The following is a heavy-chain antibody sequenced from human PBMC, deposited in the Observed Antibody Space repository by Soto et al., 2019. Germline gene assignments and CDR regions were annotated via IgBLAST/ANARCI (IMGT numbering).Heavy chain of an antibody. CDR1: GFSFSTYG. V-gene: IGHV3-30*03. J-gene: IGHJ4*02. Sequence: QVHLVESGGGVVQPGRSLRLSCAASGFSFSTYGMHWVRQAPGKGLEWVAFISNDGSNKDYADSVKGRFTTSRDNSKNTLYLQMNSLRAEDTAVYYCATGFGNYWAFDYWGQGTLVTVSS. D-gene: IGHD1-26*01. CDR2: ISNDGSNK. CDR3: ATGFGNYWAFDY.